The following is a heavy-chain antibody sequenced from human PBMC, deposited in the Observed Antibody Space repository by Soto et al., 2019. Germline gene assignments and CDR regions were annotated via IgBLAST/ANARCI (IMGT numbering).Heavy chain of an antibody. J-gene: IGHJ6*04. V-gene: IGHV1-69*12. Sequence: QVQLVQSGAEVKKPGSSVKVSCKASGGTFSSYAISWVRQAPGQGLEWMGGIIPLFGTANYAQKFQGRVTITADESTSTAYMELSSLRSEDTAVYYCARDRYCSGGSCYLPLDVWGKGTTVTVSS. CDR3: ARDRYCSGGSCYLPLDV. D-gene: IGHD2-15*01. CDR1: GGTFSSYA. CDR2: IIPLFGTA.